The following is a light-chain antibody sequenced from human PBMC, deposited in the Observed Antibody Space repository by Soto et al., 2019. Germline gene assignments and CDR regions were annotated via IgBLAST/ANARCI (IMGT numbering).Light chain of an antibody. J-gene: IGKJ4*01. Sequence: EIVLTQSPGTLSLSPGERATLSCRASQSVSSSYLAWYQQKPGQAPRQLIYGPSSRATGIPDRFSGSGSGTDFTLTITRLEPEDFAVYYCQHYRTSFGGGTRVEIK. CDR2: GPS. V-gene: IGKV3-20*01. CDR3: QHYRTS. CDR1: QSVSSSY.